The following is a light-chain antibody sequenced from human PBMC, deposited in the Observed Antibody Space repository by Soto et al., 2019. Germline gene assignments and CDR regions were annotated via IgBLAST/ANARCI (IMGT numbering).Light chain of an antibody. CDR1: QSISTW. CDR3: QENNSGPRT. J-gene: IGKJ1*01. CDR2: KAS. Sequence: QVSQAPAALSTSVRDRVTITVLASQSISTWLAWYQQKPGKAPKLLIYKASSLESGVPSRFSGSGSGTEFTLTINSLQADDFATYYCQENNSGPRTFGHGTKVDIK. V-gene: IGKV1-5*03.